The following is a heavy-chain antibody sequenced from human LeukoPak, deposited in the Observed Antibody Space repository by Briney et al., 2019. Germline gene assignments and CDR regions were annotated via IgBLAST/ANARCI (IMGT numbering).Heavy chain of an antibody. CDR2: FYYSGVT. CDR3: ARSQAVHKWFDP. Sequence: SETLSLTCTVSGASVTTFYWSWFRQPPGKGLEWIGYFYYSGVTNYNPSLKSRVTMSVDTSKNQFSLKVTSVTAADTAIYYCARSQAVHKWFDPWGQGILVTVSS. D-gene: IGHD6-19*01. CDR1: GASVTTFY. J-gene: IGHJ5*02. V-gene: IGHV4-59*02.